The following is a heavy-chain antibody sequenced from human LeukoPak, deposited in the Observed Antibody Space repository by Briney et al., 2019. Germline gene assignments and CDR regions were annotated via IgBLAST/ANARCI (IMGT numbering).Heavy chain of an antibody. CDR1: GGSISSYY. V-gene: IGHV4-34*01. CDR2: INHSGST. J-gene: IGHJ4*02. Sequence: SETLSLTCTVSGGSISSYYWSWIRQPPGKGLEWIGEINHSGSTNYNPSLKSRVTISVDTSKNQFSLKLSSVTAADTAVYYCARGRGSSSWYRYYFDYWGQGTLVTVSS. D-gene: IGHD6-13*01. CDR3: ARGRGSSSWYRYYFDY.